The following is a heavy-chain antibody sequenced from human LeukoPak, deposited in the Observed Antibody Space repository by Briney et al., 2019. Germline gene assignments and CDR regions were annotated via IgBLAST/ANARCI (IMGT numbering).Heavy chain of an antibody. CDR1: GFTFSSYG. CDR2: IRYDGSNK. J-gene: IGHJ4*02. Sequence: EGSLRLSCAASGFTFSSYGMHWVRQAPGKGLEWVAFIRYDGSNKYYADSVKGRFTISRDNSKNTLYLQMNSLRAEDTAVYYCAKGDCSSTSCPSLYWGQGTLVTVSS. V-gene: IGHV3-30*02. CDR3: AKGDCSSTSCPSLY. D-gene: IGHD2-2*01.